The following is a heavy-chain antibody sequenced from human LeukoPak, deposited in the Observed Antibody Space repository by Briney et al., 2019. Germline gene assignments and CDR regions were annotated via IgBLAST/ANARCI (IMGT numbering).Heavy chain of an antibody. J-gene: IGHJ4*02. CDR1: GYTLTELS. CDR2: FDPEDGET. Sequence: ASVKVSCKVSGYTLTELSMRWVRQAPGKGLEWMGGFDPEDGETIYAQKFQGRVTMTEDTSTDTAYMELSSLRSEDTAVYYCARTPIWSGYWGPFDYWGQGTLVTVSS. CDR3: ARTPIWSGYWGPFDY. D-gene: IGHD3-3*01. V-gene: IGHV1-24*01.